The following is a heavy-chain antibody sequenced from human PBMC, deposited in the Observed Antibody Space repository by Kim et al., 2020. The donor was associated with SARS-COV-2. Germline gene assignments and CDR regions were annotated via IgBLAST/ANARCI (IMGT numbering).Heavy chain of an antibody. Sequence: YADSVKGRFTISRDNSKNTLYLQMNSLRAEDTAVYYCAKDHGAAAGWFDPWGQGTLVTVSS. D-gene: IGHD6-13*01. CDR3: AKDHGAAAGWFDP. V-gene: IGHV3-23*01. J-gene: IGHJ5*02.